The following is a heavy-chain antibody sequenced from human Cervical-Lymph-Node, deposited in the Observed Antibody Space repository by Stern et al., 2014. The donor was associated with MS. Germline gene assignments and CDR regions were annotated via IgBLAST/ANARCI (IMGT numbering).Heavy chain of an antibody. D-gene: IGHD1-7*01. CDR3: ARGWNYGLGAFDI. Sequence: VQLVESGAEVKKPGASVKVSCKASGYTFTSYYMHWVRQAPGQGLEWKGIVNPSGVSTSYAQKFQGRVTMTRDTSTSTVYMELSSLRSEDTAVYYCARGWNYGLGAFDIWGQGTMVTVSS. CDR1: GYTFTSYY. CDR2: VNPSGVST. V-gene: IGHV1-46*01. J-gene: IGHJ3*02.